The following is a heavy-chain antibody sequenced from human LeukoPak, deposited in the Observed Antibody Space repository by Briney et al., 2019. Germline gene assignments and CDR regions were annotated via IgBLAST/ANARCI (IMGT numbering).Heavy chain of an antibody. CDR3: ARKRPNYFDY. Sequence: KAGGSLRLSCVASGFSFDNFAMTWVRQAPGKGLEWVSTICDNIHYADSVRGRFTISRDNAENSLYLQMNSLRAEDTALYYCARKRPNYFDYWGQGTLVTVSS. J-gene: IGHJ4*02. V-gene: IGHV3-21*06. CDR1: GFSFDNFA. CDR2: ICDNI.